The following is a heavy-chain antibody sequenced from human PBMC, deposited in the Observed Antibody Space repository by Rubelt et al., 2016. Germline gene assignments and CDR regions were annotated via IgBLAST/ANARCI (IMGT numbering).Heavy chain of an antibody. Sequence: EVQLVESGGGLVKPGGSLRLSCAASGFSFSIYGMNWVRQAPGKGLEWVSHIAGSSNSIYYADSLKGRFTISRDNAKDSLFLQVNSLSAEDTAVYYCARDWDYKIDYWGQGTLVTVSS. J-gene: IGHJ4*02. CDR1: GFSFSIYG. CDR2: IAGSSNSI. D-gene: IGHD4-11*01. CDR3: ARDWDYKIDY. V-gene: IGHV3-21*02.